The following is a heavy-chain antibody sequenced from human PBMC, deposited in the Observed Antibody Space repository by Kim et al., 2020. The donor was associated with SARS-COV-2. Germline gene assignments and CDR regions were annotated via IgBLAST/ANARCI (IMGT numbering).Heavy chain of an antibody. J-gene: IGHJ4*02. CDR3: AKGRGPFY. V-gene: IGHV4-59*09. CDR2: SGGT. Sequence: SGGTNYNPSLRARVTISVDTSKNQFSLKLNSVTAADTAVYYCAKGRGPFYWGQGTLVTVSS.